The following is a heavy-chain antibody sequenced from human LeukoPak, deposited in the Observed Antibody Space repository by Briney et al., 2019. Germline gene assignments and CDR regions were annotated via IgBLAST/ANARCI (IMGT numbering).Heavy chain of an antibody. CDR1: GYSFTNYW. CDR3: ASPYDILTGYYRA. Sequence: GESLKIPCKGSGYSFTNYWIGWVRQMPGKGLEWMGIIYPGDSDTRYSPSFQGQVTISADKSISTAYLQWSSLKASDTAMYYCASPYDILTGYYRAWGQGTLVTVSS. J-gene: IGHJ5*02. V-gene: IGHV5-51*01. D-gene: IGHD3-9*01. CDR2: IYPGDSDT.